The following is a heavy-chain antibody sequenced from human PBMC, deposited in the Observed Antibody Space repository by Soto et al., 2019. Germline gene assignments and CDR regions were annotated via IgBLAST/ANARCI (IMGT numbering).Heavy chain of an antibody. CDR2: IIPIFGTA. CDR3: ARDQTSGCSSTSCTNWFDP. Sequence: SVKVSCKASGGTFSSYAISWVRQAPRQGLEWMGGIIPIFGTANYAQKFQGRVTITADESTSTAYMEPSSLRSEDTAVYYCARDQTSGCSSTSCTNWFDPWGQGTLVTVSS. CDR1: GGTFSSYA. D-gene: IGHD2-2*01. J-gene: IGHJ5*02. V-gene: IGHV1-69*13.